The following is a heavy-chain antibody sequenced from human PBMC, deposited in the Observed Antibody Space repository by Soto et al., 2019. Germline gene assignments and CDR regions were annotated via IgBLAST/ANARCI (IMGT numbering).Heavy chain of an antibody. CDR3: ARVYSGYDVYYYYYGMDV. V-gene: IGHV1-3*01. D-gene: IGHD5-12*01. Sequence: GASVKVSCKASGYTFTSYARHWVRQAPGQRLEWMGWINAGNGNTKYSQKFQGRVTITRDTSASTAYMELSSLRSEDTAVYYCARVYSGYDVYYYYYGMDVWGQGTTVTVSS. CDR2: INAGNGNT. J-gene: IGHJ6*02. CDR1: GYTFTSYA.